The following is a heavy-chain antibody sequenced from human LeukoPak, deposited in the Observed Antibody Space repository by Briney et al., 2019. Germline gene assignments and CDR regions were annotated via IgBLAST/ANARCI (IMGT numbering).Heavy chain of an antibody. CDR1: GGSISSYY. V-gene: IGHV4-59*08. Sequence: SETLSLTCTVSGGSISSYYWSWIRQPPGKGLEWIGYIYYSGSTNYNPSLKSRVTISVDTSKNQFSLKLSSVTAADTAVYYCARHRVAAAGAWGPFDSWGQGTLVTVSS. J-gene: IGHJ4*02. D-gene: IGHD6-13*01. CDR2: IYYSGST. CDR3: ARHRVAAAGAWGPFDS.